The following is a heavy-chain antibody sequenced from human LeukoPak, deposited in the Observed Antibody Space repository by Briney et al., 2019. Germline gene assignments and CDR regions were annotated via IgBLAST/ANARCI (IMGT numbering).Heavy chain of an antibody. V-gene: IGHV1-18*01. D-gene: IGHD3-9*01. CDR1: GYTFTSYG. J-gene: IGHJ3*02. Sequence: ASVKVSCKASGYTFTSYGISWVRQAPGQGLEWMGWISAYNGNTNYAQKLQGRVTMTTDTSTSTAYMELRSLRSDDTAVYYCARGPYYDILTGYYGGLNAFDIWGQGTMVTVSS. CDR2: ISAYNGNT. CDR3: ARGPYYDILTGYYGGLNAFDI.